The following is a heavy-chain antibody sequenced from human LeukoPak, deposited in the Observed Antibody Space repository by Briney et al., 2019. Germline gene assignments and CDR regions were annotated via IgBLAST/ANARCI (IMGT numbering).Heavy chain of an antibody. CDR2: ISYDGSNK. CDR3: ARDRAYCGGDCFEYFQH. J-gene: IGHJ1*01. D-gene: IGHD2-21*02. V-gene: IGHV3-30-3*01. CDR1: GFTFSSYA. Sequence: PGGSLRLSCAASGFTFSSYAMHWVRQAPGKGLEWVAVISYDGSNKYYADSVKGQFTISRDNSKNTLYLQMNSLRAEDTAVYYCARDRAYCGGDCFEYFQHWGQGTLVTVSS.